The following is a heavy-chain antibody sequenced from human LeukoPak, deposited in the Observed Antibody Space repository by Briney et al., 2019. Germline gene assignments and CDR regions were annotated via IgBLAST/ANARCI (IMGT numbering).Heavy chain of an antibody. CDR1: GFTFSSHD. J-gene: IGHJ4*02. V-gene: IGHV3-48*03. Sequence: GGSLRLSCTDSGFTFSSHDMNWVRQAPGKGLEWASYISSGGYTTRYADSVKGRFTISRDNAKNSLYLQMNSLRAEDTAVYYCAREGSSYAPSEPFYFDYWGQGTLVTVSS. CDR2: ISSGGYTT. D-gene: IGHD3-10*01. CDR3: AREGSSYAPSEPFYFDY.